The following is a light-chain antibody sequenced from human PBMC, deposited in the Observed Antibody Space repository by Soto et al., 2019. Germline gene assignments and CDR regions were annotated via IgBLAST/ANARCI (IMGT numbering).Light chain of an antibody. CDR3: SSYTSSRTLNVV. Sequence: QSALTQPASVSASPGQSITISCTGTSSDIGGYNSVSWYQQHPGKAPKLIIYDLNNRPSGVSSRFSGSKSGNTASLTISGLQTQDEADYYCSSYTSSRTLNVVFGGGTQLTVL. CDR2: DLN. CDR1: SSDIGGYNS. J-gene: IGLJ2*01. V-gene: IGLV2-14*01.